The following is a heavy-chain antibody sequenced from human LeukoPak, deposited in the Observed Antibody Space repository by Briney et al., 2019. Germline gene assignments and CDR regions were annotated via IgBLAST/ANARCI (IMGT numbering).Heavy chain of an antibody. J-gene: IGHJ4*02. V-gene: IGHV4-39*01. CDR1: GGSISSSSYR. Sequence: PSETLSLTCTVSGGSISSSSYRWGWIRQPPGKGLEWIGSIYYSGSTYYNPSLKSRVTISVDTSKNQFSLKLSSVTAADTAVYYCARDVLLWFGELLRYFDHWGQGTLVTVSS. D-gene: IGHD3-10*01. CDR2: IYYSGST. CDR3: ARDVLLWFGELLRYFDH.